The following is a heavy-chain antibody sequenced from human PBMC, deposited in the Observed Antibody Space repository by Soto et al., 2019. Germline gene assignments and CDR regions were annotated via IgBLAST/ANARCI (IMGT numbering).Heavy chain of an antibody. J-gene: IGHJ4*02. CDR2: ISTGSSSI. CDR1: GFTFSSYS. Sequence: EVQLVESGGGLVQPGGSLRLSCAASGFTFSSYSMNWVRQAPGKGLEWVSYISTGSSSIYYADSVKGRFTISRDNATNSLYLQMNSLRDEDTAVYYCARGIGYYDSSSYYYFDCWGQGTLVTVSS. V-gene: IGHV3-48*02. CDR3: ARGIGYYDSSSYYYFDC. D-gene: IGHD3-22*01.